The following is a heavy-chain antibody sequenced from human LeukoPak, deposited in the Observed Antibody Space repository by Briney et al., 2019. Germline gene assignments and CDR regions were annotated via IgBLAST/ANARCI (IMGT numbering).Heavy chain of an antibody. D-gene: IGHD6-19*01. CDR3: AKGFFGGQWLVSYYYYGMDV. CDR1: GFTFSSYG. CDR2: ISYDGSNK. Sequence: GRSLRLSCAASGFTFSSYGMHWVRQAPGKGLEWVAVISYDGSNKYYADSVKGRFTISRDNSKNTLYLQMNSLRAEDTAVYYCAKGFFGGQWLVSYYYYGMDVGAQGPTPTVPS. J-gene: IGHJ6*02. V-gene: IGHV3-30*18.